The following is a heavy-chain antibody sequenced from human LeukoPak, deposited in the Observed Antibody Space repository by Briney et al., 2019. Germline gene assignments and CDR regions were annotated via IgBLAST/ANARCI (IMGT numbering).Heavy chain of an antibody. J-gene: IGHJ4*02. Sequence: GGSLRLSCAVSGFTFTDTYMTWIRQAPGKGLESLSYISPSGTDISYADSVKGRFTISRDNAKNSLYLQMNSLRAEDTAVYYCTRFLFYYDSSGYYDYFDYWGQGTLVTVSS. V-gene: IGHV3-11*04. D-gene: IGHD3-22*01. CDR1: GFTFTDTY. CDR2: ISPSGTDI. CDR3: TRFLFYYDSSGYYDYFDY.